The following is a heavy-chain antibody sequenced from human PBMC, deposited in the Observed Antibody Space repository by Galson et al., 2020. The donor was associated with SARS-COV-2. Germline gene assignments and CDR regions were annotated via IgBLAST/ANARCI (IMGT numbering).Heavy chain of an antibody. CDR2: IKQHGTET. CDR1: GFTFSDYW. V-gene: IGHV3-7*01. J-gene: IGHJ4*01. Sequence: AGSLRLSCAASGFTFSDYWMSWVRQAPGKGLEWVAHIKQHGTETYYVDSVRGRFTISRDNAQKSLYLQMNSLSADDTAVYYWARSDTSGYYWGHGTLVTVSS. D-gene: IGHD3-22*01. CDR3: ARSDTSGYY.